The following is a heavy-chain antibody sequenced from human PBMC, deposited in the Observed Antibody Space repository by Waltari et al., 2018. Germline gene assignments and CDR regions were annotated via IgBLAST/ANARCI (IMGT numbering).Heavy chain of an antibody. Sequence: EVQLVESGGGLVKPGGSLRLSCAASGFTFSNAWMSWVRQAPGKGVEWVDSIKSKTDGGKTDYAAPVKGRLTISRDDSKNTLYLQMNSLKTEDTAVYYCTTDVQQADYVWGQGTLVTVSS. CDR1: GFTFSNAW. CDR2: IKSKTDGGKT. CDR3: TTDVQQADYV. V-gene: IGHV3-15*01. D-gene: IGHD3-16*01. J-gene: IGHJ4*02.